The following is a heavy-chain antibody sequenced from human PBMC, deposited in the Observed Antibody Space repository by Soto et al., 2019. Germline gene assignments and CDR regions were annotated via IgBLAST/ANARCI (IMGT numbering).Heavy chain of an antibody. CDR3: ARGIAIGQLDP. Sequence: GASVKVSCKASGYTFTRYTMNWVRQAPGQRLEWMGWINPDNGNTKSSQKFQDRVIITRDTSASTAYMDLSSLRSEDTAVYYCARGIAIGQLDPWGEGTPVTVSS. CDR1: GYTFTRYT. CDR2: INPDNGNT. J-gene: IGHJ5*02. V-gene: IGHV1-3*01. D-gene: IGHD2-15*01.